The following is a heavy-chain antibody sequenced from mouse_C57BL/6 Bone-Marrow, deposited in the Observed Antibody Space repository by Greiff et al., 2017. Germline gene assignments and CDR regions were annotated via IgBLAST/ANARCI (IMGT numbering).Heavy chain of an antibody. CDR3: ASPYYYGSSYYAMDY. Sequence: QVQLQQSGPGLVQPSQSLSITCTVSGFSLTSYGVHWVRQSPGKGLEWLGVIWSGGSTDYNAAFISRLSISKDNSKSQVFFKMNSLQADDTAIYYCASPYYYGSSYYAMDYWGQGTSVTVSS. CDR1: GFSLTSYG. J-gene: IGHJ4*01. D-gene: IGHD1-1*01. CDR2: IWSGGST. V-gene: IGHV2-2*01.